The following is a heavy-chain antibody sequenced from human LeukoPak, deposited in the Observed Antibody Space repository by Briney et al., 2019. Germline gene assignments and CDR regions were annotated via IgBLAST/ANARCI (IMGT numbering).Heavy chain of an antibody. CDR1: GFTFSSYA. J-gene: IGHJ4*02. Sequence: GGSLRLSCAASGFTFSSYALSWVRQAPGKGLEWVSGISDTGDSTYYADSVKGRLTISRDNSKNTLYLQMNSLRADDTAVYYCAKDRLGAAAGFFDYWGQGSLVTVSS. CDR3: AKDRLGAAAGFFDY. V-gene: IGHV3-23*01. D-gene: IGHD6-13*01. CDR2: ISDTGDST.